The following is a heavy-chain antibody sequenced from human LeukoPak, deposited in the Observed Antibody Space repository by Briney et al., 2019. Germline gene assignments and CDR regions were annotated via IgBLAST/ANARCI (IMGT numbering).Heavy chain of an antibody. D-gene: IGHD6-13*01. J-gene: IGHJ4*02. V-gene: IGHV2-5*01. CDR1: XXXLGXSGGG. Sequence: TLTXTFSXXXLGXSGGGVXXXXXPPGXXVXGLSLMYWHDDKRYSPSLKSRLTITQDSSKNQMVLTMTNMDPVDTATYYCAHSGSSWYSTPNYWGQGTLVTVSS. CDR2: MYWHDDK. CDR3: AHSGSSWYSTPNY.